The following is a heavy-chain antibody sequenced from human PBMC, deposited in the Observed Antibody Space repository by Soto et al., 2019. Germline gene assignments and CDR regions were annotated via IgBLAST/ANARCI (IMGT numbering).Heavy chain of an antibody. CDR3: AAAAAGTFLRRQRNWFDP. D-gene: IGHD6-13*01. Sequence: QVQLQESGPGLVKPSQTLSLTCTVSGGSISSGGYYWSWIRQHPGKGLEWIGYIYYSGSTYYNPSLKSRVTISVDTSKNQFSLKLSSVTAADTAVYYCAAAAAGTFLRRQRNWFDPWGQGTLVTVSS. CDR2: IYYSGST. CDR1: GGSISSGGYY. V-gene: IGHV4-31*03. J-gene: IGHJ5*02.